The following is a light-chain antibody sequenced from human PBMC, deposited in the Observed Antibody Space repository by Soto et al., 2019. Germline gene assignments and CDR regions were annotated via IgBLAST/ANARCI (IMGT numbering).Light chain of an antibody. CDR2: GAS. Sequence: EVVMTQSPGTLSLSAGERATVSCRASQSISSDLAWYQQKPGQAPRLLIYGASTRATDIPARFSGGGSGTEFTLTISSLQSEDSAIYYCQQYHDFPPITFGPGTKVHIK. J-gene: IGKJ3*01. CDR3: QQYHDFPPIT. CDR1: QSISSD. V-gene: IGKV3-15*01.